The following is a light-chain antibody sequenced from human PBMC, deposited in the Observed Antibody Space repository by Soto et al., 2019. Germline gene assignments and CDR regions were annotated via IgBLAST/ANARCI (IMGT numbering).Light chain of an antibody. CDR2: DAS. CDR1: QSVSSSS. V-gene: IGKV3-20*01. Sequence: EIVLTQSPGTLSLSPGERATLSCRASQSVSSSSLAWYQQKRGQAPRLLIHDASSRATGIPDRFSGSGSEIDFTLTISRLEPEDFAVYYCQQYGGSPRTFGQGTKVEVK. CDR3: QQYGGSPRT. J-gene: IGKJ1*01.